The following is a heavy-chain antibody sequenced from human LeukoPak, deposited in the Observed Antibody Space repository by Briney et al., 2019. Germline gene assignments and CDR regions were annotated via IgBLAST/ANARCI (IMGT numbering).Heavy chain of an antibody. J-gene: IGHJ5*01. D-gene: IGHD3-10*01. Sequence: ASVRVSCKASGSTFNNYYMHWVRQAPGQGLEWMGWIDPNRGATNYARKFQYRVTMTSDTSINTDYMDLSRLRPNDTAVYYCAREGGSYYGTGSYGSRFFWLNSWGQGTLVTVSS. V-gene: IGHV1-2*02. CDR3: AREGGSYYGTGSYGSRFFWLNS. CDR2: IDPNRGAT. CDR1: GSTFNNYY.